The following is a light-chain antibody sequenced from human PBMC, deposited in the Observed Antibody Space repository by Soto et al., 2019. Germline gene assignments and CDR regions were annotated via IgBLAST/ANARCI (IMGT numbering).Light chain of an antibody. CDR1: QSISSW. CDR2: KAS. CDR3: QQYGSYLLT. Sequence: DIQMTQSPSTLSASVGDTVTVTCRASQSISSWLAWYQQKPGKAPKLLIYKASTLESGVPSRFSGSGSGTEFTLTISSLQSDDFATYYCQQYGSYLLTFGGGTKVDIK. J-gene: IGKJ4*01. V-gene: IGKV1-5*03.